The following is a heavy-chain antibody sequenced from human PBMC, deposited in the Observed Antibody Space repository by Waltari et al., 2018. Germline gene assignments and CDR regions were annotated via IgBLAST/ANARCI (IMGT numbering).Heavy chain of an antibody. D-gene: IGHD5-12*01. J-gene: IGHJ4*02. CDR3: ARDRGRGLYLDS. CDR1: GDSLSGGFW. CDR2: IHGSGRI. Sequence: QVQLQESGPGLVKPSGTLSVTCAVPGDSLSGGFWWSWVRQTPGKGLEWIGQIHGSGRINYNPSLESRVTVSRDTSNNQFSLKLTSATAADTAVYFCARDRGRGLYLDSWGQGILVTVSP. V-gene: IGHV4-4*02.